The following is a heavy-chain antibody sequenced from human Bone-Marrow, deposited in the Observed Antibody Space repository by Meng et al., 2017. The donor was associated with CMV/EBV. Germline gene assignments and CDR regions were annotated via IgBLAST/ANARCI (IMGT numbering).Heavy chain of an antibody. D-gene: IGHD2-2*02. CDR1: GFTFSSYS. CDR3: ASEVGRYCSSTSCYTGDY. Sequence: GESLKISCAASGFTFSSYSMNWVRQAPGKGLEWVSSISSSSSYIYYADSVKGRFTISRDNAKNSLYLQMNSLRAEDTAVYYCASEVGRYCSSTSCYTGDYWGQGTLVTVSS. CDR2: ISSSSSYI. V-gene: IGHV3-21*01. J-gene: IGHJ4*02.